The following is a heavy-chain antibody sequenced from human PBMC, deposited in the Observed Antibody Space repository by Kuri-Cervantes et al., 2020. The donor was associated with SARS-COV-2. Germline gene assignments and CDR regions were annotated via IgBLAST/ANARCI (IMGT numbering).Heavy chain of an antibody. D-gene: IGHD3-3*01. V-gene: IGHV1-24*01. Sequence: ASVKVSCKGSGYTLTELSMHWVRQAPGKGLEWMGGFDPEDGETIYAQKFQGRVTMTEDTSTDTAYMELSSLRSEDTAVYYCATGMRYDSDGWYYYGMDVWGQGTTVTVSS. CDR2: FDPEDGET. J-gene: IGHJ6*02. CDR1: GYTLTELS. CDR3: ATGMRYDSDGWYYYGMDV.